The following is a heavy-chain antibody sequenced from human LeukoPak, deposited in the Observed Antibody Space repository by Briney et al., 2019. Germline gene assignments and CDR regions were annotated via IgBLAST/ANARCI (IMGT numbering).Heavy chain of an antibody. V-gene: IGHV3-23*01. D-gene: IGHD3-22*01. J-gene: IGHJ4*02. CDR3: AKASRSIKVVLITTSYYFDY. CDR2: IRGSGGST. CDR1: GFTFSNYG. Sequence: GGSLRLSCAASGFTFSNYGMNSARHAPGKGMEWVSSIRGSGGSTYYADSVKGRYTISRDNSKNTLSLQMNSLRAEDTAVYYCAKASRSIKVVLITTSYYFDYWGQGTLVTVSS.